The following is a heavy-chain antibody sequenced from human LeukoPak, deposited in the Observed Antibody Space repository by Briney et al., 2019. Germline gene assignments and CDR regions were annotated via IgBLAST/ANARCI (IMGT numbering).Heavy chain of an antibody. J-gene: IGHJ6*02. Sequence: GESLRLSCVASGFTFSNYAMIWVRQTPGKGLEWVSAIGGRDSGTYYTDSVKGRFTISRDNSKNTLYLQMNSPRAEDTAVYYCAAGYYYYGMEFWGQGTTVTVSS. V-gene: IGHV3-23*01. D-gene: IGHD6-13*01. CDR2: IGGRDSGT. CDR3: AAGYYYYGMEF. CDR1: GFTFSNYA.